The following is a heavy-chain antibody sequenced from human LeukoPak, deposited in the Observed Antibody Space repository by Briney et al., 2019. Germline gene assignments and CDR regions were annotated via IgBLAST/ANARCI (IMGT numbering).Heavy chain of an antibody. CDR1: GFTFNNYW. J-gene: IGHJ5*02. CDR2: IKQDGSEK. Sequence: GGSLRLSCAASGFTFNNYWMNWVRRAPGKGLEWVANIKQDGSEKYYVDSVKGRFTISRDNAKNSLYLQMNSLRAEDTAVYYCARDPGYYDFDPWGQGTLVTVS. CDR3: ARDPGYYDFDP. D-gene: IGHD3-3*01. V-gene: IGHV3-7*03.